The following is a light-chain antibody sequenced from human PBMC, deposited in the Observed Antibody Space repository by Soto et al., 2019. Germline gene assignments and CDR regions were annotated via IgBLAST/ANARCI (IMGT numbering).Light chain of an antibody. J-gene: IGKJ1*01. CDR2: SAS. CDR1: QSISPY. Sequence: DIQMTQSPSSLSASVGDRVTITCRASQSISPYLNWSQQKPGKAPNLLIYSASILESGVPSRFSGSGSGTDFTLTVSSLQPEDFATYYCQHYNSYSEAFGQGTKVDIK. V-gene: IGKV1-39*01. CDR3: QHYNSYSEA.